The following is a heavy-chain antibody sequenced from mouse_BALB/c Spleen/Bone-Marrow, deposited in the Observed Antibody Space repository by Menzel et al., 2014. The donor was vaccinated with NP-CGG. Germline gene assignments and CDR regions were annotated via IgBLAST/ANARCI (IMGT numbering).Heavy chain of an antibody. CDR1: GYTFTDYA. CDR3: ARDAMDY. Sequence: VQLQESGAELVRPGVSVKISCKGSGYTFTDYAMHWVKQSHAKSLEWIGVISTYYGDASYNQKFKGKATMIVDKSSSTAYIELARLTSEDSAIYYCARDAMDYWGQGTSVTVSS. V-gene: IGHV1S137*01. J-gene: IGHJ4*01. CDR2: ISTYYGDA.